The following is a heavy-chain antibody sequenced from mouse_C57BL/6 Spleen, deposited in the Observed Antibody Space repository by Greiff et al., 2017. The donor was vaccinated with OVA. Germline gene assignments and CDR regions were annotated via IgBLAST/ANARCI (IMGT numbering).Heavy chain of an antibody. Sequence: EVQLVESGGGLVKPGGSLTLSCAASGFTFSDYGMHWVRQAPEKGLEWVAYISSGSSTIYYADKVKGRFTISRENAKNTLFLQMTRLRSEDTAMYYCARGTFTTVVAPSYAMDYGGQGTSVTVSS. CDR2: ISSGSSTI. CDR1: GFTFSDYG. J-gene: IGHJ4*01. V-gene: IGHV5-17*01. D-gene: IGHD1-1*01. CDR3: ARGTFTTVVAPSYAMDY.